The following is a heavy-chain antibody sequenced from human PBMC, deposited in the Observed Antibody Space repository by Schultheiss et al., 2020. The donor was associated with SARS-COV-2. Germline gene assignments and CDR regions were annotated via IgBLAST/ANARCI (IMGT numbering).Heavy chain of an antibody. CDR2: ISSSSSYI. CDR3: ARTVIGRGRWLQSARGYFDY. D-gene: IGHD5-24*01. J-gene: IGHJ4*02. Sequence: GGSLRLSCAASGFTFSSYSMNWVRQAPGKGLEWVSSISSSSSYIYYADSVKGRFTISRDNAKNSLYLQMNSLRAEDTAVYYCARTVIGRGRWLQSARGYFDYWGQGTLVTVSS. V-gene: IGHV3-21*01. CDR1: GFTFSSYS.